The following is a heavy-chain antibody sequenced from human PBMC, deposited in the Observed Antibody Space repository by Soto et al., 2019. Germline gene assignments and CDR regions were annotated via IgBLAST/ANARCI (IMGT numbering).Heavy chain of an antibody. CDR3: ARSSTGWFDAVDI. V-gene: IGHV3-23*01. CDR1: GFTFSSYA. CDR2: TSGSGGST. D-gene: IGHD6-19*01. Sequence: EVQLLESGGGLVQPGGSLRLSCAASGFTFSSYAMSWVRQAPGKGLEWVSSTSGSGGSTYYADSVKGRFTFSRDNSKNTLYLQMHSLGVEDTAIYYCARSSTGWFDAVDIWGQGTMVTVSS. J-gene: IGHJ3*02.